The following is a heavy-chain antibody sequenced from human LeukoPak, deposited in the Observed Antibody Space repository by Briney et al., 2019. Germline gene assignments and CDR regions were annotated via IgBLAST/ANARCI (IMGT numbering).Heavy chain of an antibody. CDR2: IRYDGSNK. Sequence: GGPLRLSCAASGFTFSSYGMHWVRQAPGKGLEWVAFIRYDGSNKYYADSVKGRFTISRDNSKNTLYLQMNSLRAEDTAVYYCAKVGYQLPPYYYYYYMDVWGKGTTVTVSS. J-gene: IGHJ6*03. D-gene: IGHD2-2*01. CDR3: AKVGYQLPPYYYYYYMDV. V-gene: IGHV3-30*02. CDR1: GFTFSSYG.